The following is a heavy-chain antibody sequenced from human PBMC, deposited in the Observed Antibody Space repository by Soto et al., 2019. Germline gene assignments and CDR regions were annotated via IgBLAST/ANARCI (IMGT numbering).Heavy chain of an antibody. D-gene: IGHD2-15*01. CDR1: GFTFSSYG. CDR3: AKGVVGARTFVQL. J-gene: IGHJ1*01. CDR2: ISYDGSDK. V-gene: IGHV3-30*18. Sequence: QVQLVESGGGVVQPGRSLRLSCAASGFTFSSYGMHWVRQAPGKGLEWVAVISYDGSDKYYADSVKGRFTISRDNXHNAQYLQMDSVRAEGTAVDYCAKGVVGARTFVQLWGQGTLVTVSA.